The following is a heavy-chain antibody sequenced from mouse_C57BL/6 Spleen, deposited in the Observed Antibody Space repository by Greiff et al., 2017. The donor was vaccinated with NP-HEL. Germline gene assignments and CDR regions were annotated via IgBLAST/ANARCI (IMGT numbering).Heavy chain of an antibody. Sequence: QVQLQQSGPELVKPGASVKISCKASGYAFSSSWMNWVKQRPGKGLEWIGRIYPGDGDTNYNGKFKGKATLTADKSSSTAYMQLSSLTSEDSAVYCCAIWDYYGSSLFDYWGQGTTRTVSS. J-gene: IGHJ2*01. CDR2: IYPGDGDT. CDR1: GYAFSSSW. D-gene: IGHD1-1*01. CDR3: AIWDYYGSSLFDY. V-gene: IGHV1-82*01.